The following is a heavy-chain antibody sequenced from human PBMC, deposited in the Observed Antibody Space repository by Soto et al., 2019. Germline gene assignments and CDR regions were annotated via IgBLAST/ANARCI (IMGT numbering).Heavy chain of an antibody. CDR2: IYWHDDK. V-gene: IGHV2-5*01. Sequence: SCPTLVNPTQTLTLTCTFSGFSLSTTGVGVSWIRRPPGKALEWLALIYWHDDKRYSPSLKSRLTITKDTSKNQVVLTMTNMDPVDTATYYCAHRGGATVGLYYFDYWGQGALVTVSS. CDR3: AHRGGATVGLYYFDY. D-gene: IGHD3-16*01. CDR1: GFSLSTTGVG. J-gene: IGHJ4*02.